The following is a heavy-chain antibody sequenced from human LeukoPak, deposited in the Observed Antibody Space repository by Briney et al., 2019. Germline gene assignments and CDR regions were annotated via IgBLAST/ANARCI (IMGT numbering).Heavy chain of an antibody. CDR1: GYSFSSHW. V-gene: IGHV5-51*01. CDR3: ARVMGIAAAAPDY. J-gene: IGHJ4*02. CDR2: IYPGDSDT. Sequence: GESLKISCKGSGYSFSSHWSGWVRQMPGKGLEWMGIIYPGDSDTRYSPSFQGQVTISADKSISTAYLQWSSLKASDTAMYYCARVMGIAAAAPDYWGQGTLVTVSS. D-gene: IGHD6-13*01.